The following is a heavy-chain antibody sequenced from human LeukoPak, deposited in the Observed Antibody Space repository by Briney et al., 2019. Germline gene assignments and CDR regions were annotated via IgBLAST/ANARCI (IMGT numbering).Heavy chain of an antibody. CDR3: ARVAPGYDFWSGYYIGTRYYYGMDV. CDR2: ISAYNGNT. D-gene: IGHD3-3*01. J-gene: IGHJ6*02. CDR1: GYTFTSYG. V-gene: IGHV1-18*01. Sequence: GASVKVSCKASGYTFTSYGISWVRQAPGQGLEWMGWISAYNGNTNYAQKLQGRVTMTTDTSTSTAYMELRSLRSDDTAVYYCARVAPGYDFWSGYYIGTRYYYGMDVWGQGTTVTVSS.